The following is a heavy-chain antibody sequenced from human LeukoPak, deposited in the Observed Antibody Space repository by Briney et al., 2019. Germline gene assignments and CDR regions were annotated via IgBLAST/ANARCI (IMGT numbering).Heavy chain of an antibody. V-gene: IGHV1-2*02. CDR1: GYTFTGYY. Sequence: GASVKVSCKASGYTFTGYYMHWVRQAPGQGLEWMGWINPNSGGTNYAQKFQGRVTMTRDTSISTAYMELSRLRSDDTAVYYCARIYGSGSYSSHYYYGMDDWGQGTTVTVSS. D-gene: IGHD3-10*01. J-gene: IGHJ6*02. CDR2: INPNSGGT. CDR3: ARIYGSGSYSSHYYYGMDD.